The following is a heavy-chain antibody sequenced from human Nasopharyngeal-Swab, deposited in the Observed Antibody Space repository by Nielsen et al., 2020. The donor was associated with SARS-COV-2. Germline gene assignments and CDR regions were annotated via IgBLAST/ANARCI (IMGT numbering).Heavy chain of an antibody. J-gene: IGHJ5*02. CDR2: IYSGGST. V-gene: IGHV3-53*01. CDR3: ARVSTTRNWFDP. Sequence: GESLKISCAASGFTVSSNYMSWVRQAPGKGLEWVSIIYSGGSTFYADSVRGRFTISRDNSKNTLFLQMNSLRAEDTAVYYCARVSTTRNWFDPWGQGALVTVSS. CDR1: GFTVSSNY. D-gene: IGHD1-1*01.